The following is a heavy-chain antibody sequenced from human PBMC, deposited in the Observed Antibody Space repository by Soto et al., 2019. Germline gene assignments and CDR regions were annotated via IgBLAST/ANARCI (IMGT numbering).Heavy chain of an antibody. CDR2: TYYRSKWYN. V-gene: IGHV6-1*01. CDR1: GDSVSSNSAA. J-gene: IGHJ6*02. CDR3: ARDRWEDGISTNNGMDV. D-gene: IGHD1-26*01. Sequence: SQTLSLTCAISGDSVSSNSAAWNWIRQSPSRGLEWLGRTYYRSKWYNDYAVSVKSRITINPDTSKNQFSLQLNSVTPEDTAVYYCARDRWEDGISTNNGMDVWGQGTTVTVSS.